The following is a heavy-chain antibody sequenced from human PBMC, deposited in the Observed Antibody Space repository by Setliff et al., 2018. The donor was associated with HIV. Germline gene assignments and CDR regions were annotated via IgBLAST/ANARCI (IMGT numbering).Heavy chain of an antibody. CDR3: ARDLKRPNSNFWGGYPIPFDS. Sequence: ASVKVSCKASGYTFSRYAMHWVRQAPGQGLELMGWINTNTGNPTYAQGFTGRFVFSLDTSVSTAYLQISSLKAEDTAVYFCARDLKRPNSNFWGGYPIPFDSWGQGTLVTVSS. CDR2: INTNTGNP. V-gene: IGHV7-4-1*02. J-gene: IGHJ4*02. CDR1: GYTFSRYA. D-gene: IGHD3-3*01.